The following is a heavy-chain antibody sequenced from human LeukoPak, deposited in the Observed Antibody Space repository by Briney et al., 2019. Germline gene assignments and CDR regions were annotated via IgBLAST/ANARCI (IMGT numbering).Heavy chain of an antibody. J-gene: IGHJ3*02. Sequence: ASVKVSCKASGYTFTGYYMHWVRQAPGQGLEWMGWINPNSGGTNYAQKFQGRVTMTRDTSISTAYMELSRLRSDDTAVYYCAREWGSYCGGDCYSGAFDIWGQGTMVTVSS. D-gene: IGHD2-21*02. CDR1: GYTFTGYY. CDR2: INPNSGGT. V-gene: IGHV1-2*02. CDR3: AREWGSYCGGDCYSGAFDI.